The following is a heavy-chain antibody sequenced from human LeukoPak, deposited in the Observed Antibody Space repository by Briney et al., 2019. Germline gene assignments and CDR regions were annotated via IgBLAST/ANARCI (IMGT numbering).Heavy chain of an antibody. CDR3: ARGFSSSWGVFDY. CDR1: GFTVSSNY. D-gene: IGHD6-13*01. J-gene: IGHJ4*02. CDR2: IYSGGST. Sequence: GGSLRLSCAASGFTVSSNYMSWVRQAPGKGLEWVSVIYSGGSTYYADSVKGRFTISRDNSKNTLYLQMNSLRAEDTAVYYCARGFSSSWGVFDYWGQGTLVTVSA. V-gene: IGHV3-53*01.